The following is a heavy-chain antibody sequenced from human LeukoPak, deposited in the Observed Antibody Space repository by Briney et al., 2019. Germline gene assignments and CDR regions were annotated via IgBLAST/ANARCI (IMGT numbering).Heavy chain of an antibody. Sequence: ASGKVSCKASGYTFTSYGISWVRQAPGQGLEWMGWISAYNGNTNYAQKLQGKGPMTTDTSTTTAYLELRSIRPDDTATDYCSRDRGVEMATIGRWFDPWGQGTLV. CDR3: SRDRGVEMATIGRWFDP. V-gene: IGHV1-18*01. J-gene: IGHJ5*02. CDR2: ISAYNGNT. CDR1: GYTFTSYG. D-gene: IGHD5-24*01.